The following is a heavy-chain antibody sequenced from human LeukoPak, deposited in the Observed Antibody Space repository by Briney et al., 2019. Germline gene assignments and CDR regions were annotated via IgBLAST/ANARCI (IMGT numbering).Heavy chain of an antibody. CDR2: ISSSSSYI. CDR1: GFTFSSYS. CDR3: ARDYSIAVAGGYFDY. V-gene: IGHV3-21*04. Sequence: GGSLRLSCAASGFTFSSYSMNWVRQAPGKGLEWVSSISSSSSYIYYADSVKGRFTISRDNAKNSLYLQMNSLRAEGTAVYYCARDYSIAVAGGYFDYWGQGTLVTVSS. J-gene: IGHJ4*02. D-gene: IGHD6-19*01.